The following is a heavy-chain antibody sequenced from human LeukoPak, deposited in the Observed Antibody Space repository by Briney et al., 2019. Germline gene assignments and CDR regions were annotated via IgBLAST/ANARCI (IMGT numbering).Heavy chain of an antibody. V-gene: IGHV3-15*01. CDR1: GFTFSNAW. D-gene: IGHD3-22*01. J-gene: IGHJ3*02. Sequence: GGSLRLSCAASGFTFSNAWMSWVRQAPGKGLEWVGRIKSKTDGGTTDYAAPVKGRFTISRDDSKNTLYLQMNSLKTEDTAVYYCTTDQAARDTMIVLEAFDIWGQGTMVTVSS. CDR2: IKSKTDGGTT. CDR3: TTDQAARDTMIVLEAFDI.